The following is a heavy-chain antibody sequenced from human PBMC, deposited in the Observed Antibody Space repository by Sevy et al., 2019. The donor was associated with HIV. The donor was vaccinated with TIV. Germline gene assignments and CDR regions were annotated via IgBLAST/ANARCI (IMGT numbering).Heavy chain of an antibody. CDR1: TFSVTDNY. CDR2: IYSGGST. D-gene: IGHD3-22*01. CDR3: ARDRYYDASGYYYYYNGLDF. J-gene: IGHJ6*01. V-gene: IGHV3-66*01. Sequence: GGSLRLSCAASTFSVTDNYMSWVRQAPGKGLEWVSTIYSGGSTFYADSVKGRFTISRDNSKNTLYLQMNSLRAEDTAVYYCARDRYYDASGYYYYYNGLDFWGQGTTVTVSS.